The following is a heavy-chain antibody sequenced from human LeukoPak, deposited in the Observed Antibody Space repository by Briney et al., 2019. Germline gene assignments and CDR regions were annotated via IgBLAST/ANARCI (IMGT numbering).Heavy chain of an antibody. CDR3: ARAGIAVAGDDAFDI. Sequence: GASVKVSCKASGGTFSSYTISWVRQAPGQGLEWMGWINPNSGGTNYAQKFQGRVTMTRDTSISTAYMELSRLRSDDTAVYYCARAGIAVAGDDAFDIWGQGTMVTVSS. V-gene: IGHV1-2*02. J-gene: IGHJ3*02. CDR1: GGTFSSYT. D-gene: IGHD6-19*01. CDR2: INPNSGGT.